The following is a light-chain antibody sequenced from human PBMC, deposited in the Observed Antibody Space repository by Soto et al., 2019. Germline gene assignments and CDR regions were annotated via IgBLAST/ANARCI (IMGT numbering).Light chain of an antibody. J-gene: IGLJ2*01. CDR1: SSDVGGYNY. Sequence: ALTQPASVSGSPGQSITISCTGTSSDVGGYNYVSWYQQHPGKAPKLMIYDVSNRPSGVSNRFSGSKSGNTASLTISGLQAEDEADYYCSSYTSSSTCFGGGTKLTVL. CDR3: SSYTSSSTC. CDR2: DVS. V-gene: IGLV2-14*01.